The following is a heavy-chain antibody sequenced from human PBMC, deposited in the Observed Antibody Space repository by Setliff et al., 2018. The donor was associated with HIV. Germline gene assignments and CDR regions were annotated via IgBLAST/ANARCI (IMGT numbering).Heavy chain of an antibody. J-gene: IGHJ4*02. CDR1: GGSISSSSYY. D-gene: IGHD5-12*01. CDR2: IYYSGNS. V-gene: IGHV4-39*07. Sequence: SETLSLTCTVSGGSISSSSYYWGWIRQPPGKGLEWIGSIYYSGNSYYNPSLKSRVTMSVDTSKNQFSLKLSSVTAVDTAVYYCARIRDGYNYVDYWGQGTLVTVSS. CDR3: ARIRDGYNYVDY.